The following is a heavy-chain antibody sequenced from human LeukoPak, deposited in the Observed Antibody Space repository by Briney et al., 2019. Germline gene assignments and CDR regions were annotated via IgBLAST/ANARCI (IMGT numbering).Heavy chain of an antibody. Sequence: GGSLRLSCAASGFTFSRYWMSWVRQAPGKGLEWVANIKQDGSEKYYVDSLKGRFTISRDNAKNSLYLQMNSLRAEDTAVYYCAREEGSSSGWYLFDCWGQGSLVTVSS. CDR3: AREEGSSSGWYLFDC. V-gene: IGHV3-7*01. CDR1: GFTFSRYW. J-gene: IGHJ4*02. CDR2: IKQDGSEK. D-gene: IGHD6-19*01.